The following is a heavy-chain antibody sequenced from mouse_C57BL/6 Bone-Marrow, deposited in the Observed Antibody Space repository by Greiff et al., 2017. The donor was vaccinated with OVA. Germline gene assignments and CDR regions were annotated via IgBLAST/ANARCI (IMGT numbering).Heavy chain of an antibody. Sequence: QVQLQQSGAELARPGASVKLSCKASGCTFTSYGISWVKQRTGQGLEWIGEIYPRSGNTYYNEKFKGKATLTADKSSSTAYMELRSLTSEDSAVYFCARRGLRLFAYWGQGTLVTVSA. D-gene: IGHD2-4*01. J-gene: IGHJ3*01. CDR1: GCTFTSYG. CDR2: IYPRSGNT. CDR3: ARRGLRLFAY. V-gene: IGHV1-81*01.